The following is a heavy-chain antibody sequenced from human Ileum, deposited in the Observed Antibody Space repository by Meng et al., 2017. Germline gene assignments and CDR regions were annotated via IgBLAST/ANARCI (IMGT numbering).Heavy chain of an antibody. D-gene: IGHD2-15*01. CDR2: LNTNTGNP. V-gene: IGHV7-4-1*02. Sequence: QGKLVQSWSELKEPGASVMVSCKASGNSFTSYAINWLRQAPGQGLEWMGWLNTNTGNPTYAQDFTGRFVFSLDTSVSTAYLQISSLESEDTAVYFCARVVGYCSVGSCHSAYWGQGTLVTVSS. CDR1: GNSFTSYA. J-gene: IGHJ4*02. CDR3: ARVVGYCSVGSCHSAY.